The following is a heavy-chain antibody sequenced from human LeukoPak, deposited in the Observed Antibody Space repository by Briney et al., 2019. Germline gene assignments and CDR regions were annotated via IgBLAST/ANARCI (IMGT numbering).Heavy chain of an antibody. J-gene: IGHJ4*02. CDR3: ARRSYSNSWYFDY. Sequence: SETLSLTCTVSGGSITTTSYYWGWIRQPPGKGLEWIGNIFYTGSTYYNPSLKSRVTISVDTSENQFSLRLTSVTAADTAVYYCARRSYSNSWYFDYWGQGTLVPVSS. V-gene: IGHV4-39*01. D-gene: IGHD6-13*01. CDR2: IFYTGST. CDR1: GGSITTTSYY.